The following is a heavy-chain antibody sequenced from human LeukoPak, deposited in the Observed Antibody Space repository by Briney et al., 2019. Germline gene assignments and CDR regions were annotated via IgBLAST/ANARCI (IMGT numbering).Heavy chain of an antibody. CDR2: IYTSGST. D-gene: IGHD1-26*01. Sequence: SETLSLTCTVSGGSISSGSYYWSWIRQPAGKGLEWIGRIYTSGSTNYNPPLKSRVTISVDTSKNQFSLKLSSVTAADTAVYYCARVRESYFRFDPWGQGTLVTVSS. CDR3: ARVRESYFRFDP. V-gene: IGHV4-61*02. CDR1: GGSISSGSYY. J-gene: IGHJ5*02.